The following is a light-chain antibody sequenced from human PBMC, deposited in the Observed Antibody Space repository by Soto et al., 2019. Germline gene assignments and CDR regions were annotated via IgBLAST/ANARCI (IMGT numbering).Light chain of an antibody. CDR3: AAWDDSLKGWV. J-gene: IGLJ3*02. Sequence: QSVLTQPPSSSGTPGQMVTISCSGSSSNIGRNTVNWYQQLPGTAPKLLIYSNNQRPSGVPDRFSGSKSGTSASLAISGLQSEDEADYYCAAWDDSLKGWVFGGGTKLTVL. V-gene: IGLV1-44*01. CDR2: SNN. CDR1: SSNIGRNT.